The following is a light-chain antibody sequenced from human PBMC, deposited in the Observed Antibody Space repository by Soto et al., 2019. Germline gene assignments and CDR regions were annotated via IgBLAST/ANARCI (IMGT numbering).Light chain of an antibody. V-gene: IGLV2-14*01. CDR2: EVS. J-gene: IGLJ1*01. CDR1: SSDVGSYNY. Sequence: SALTLPASVSGSPGQSITISCTGTSSDVGSYNYVSWYQLHPGKAPKLMIYEVSNRPSGVSNRFSGSKSGDTAPLTISGLQAEDEADYYCSSYTTRTTLYVFGTGTKVTVL. CDR3: SSYTTRTTLYV.